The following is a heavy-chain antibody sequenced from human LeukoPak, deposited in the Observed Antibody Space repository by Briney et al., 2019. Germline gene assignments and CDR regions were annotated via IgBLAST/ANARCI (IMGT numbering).Heavy chain of an antibody. CDR2: IRTKANSYAT. CDR1: GFTFSGSA. V-gene: IGHV3-73*01. D-gene: IGHD6-19*01. CDR3: TRHLEWLAQGLFDY. Sequence: GGSLRLSCAASGFTFSGSAMHWVRQASGKGLEWVGRIRTKANSYATAYAASVKGRFTISRDDSKNTAYLQMNSLKTEDTAVYYCTRHLEWLAQGLFDYWGQGTLVTVSS. J-gene: IGHJ4*02.